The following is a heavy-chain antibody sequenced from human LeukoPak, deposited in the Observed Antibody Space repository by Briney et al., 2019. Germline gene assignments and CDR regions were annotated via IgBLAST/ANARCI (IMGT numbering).Heavy chain of an antibody. CDR1: GGSFIGYY. D-gene: IGHD1-14*01. Sequence: TLSLTCAVYGGSFIGYYWSWIRQPPGKGLEWIGEINHSGSTNYNPSLKSRVTISVDTSKNQFSLRLSSVTAADTAVYYCARHRQNRVRYYYMDVWGKGTTVTISS. CDR2: INHSGST. J-gene: IGHJ6*03. V-gene: IGHV4-34*01. CDR3: ARHRQNRVRYYYMDV.